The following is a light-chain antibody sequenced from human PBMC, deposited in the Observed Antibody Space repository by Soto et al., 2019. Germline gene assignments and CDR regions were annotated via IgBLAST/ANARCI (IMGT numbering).Light chain of an antibody. V-gene: IGLV1-40*01. CDR3: QSYDSSLSGYV. CDR2: GHN. J-gene: IGLJ1*01. CDR1: YSNIGAGYE. Sequence: SVLTQPPSVSGAPGQRVTISCTGSYSNIGAGYEVHWYQQIPGTAPKLLISGHNNRPSGVPDRFFGSKSGTSASLTIIGLQAEDEADYYCQSYDSSLSGYVFGTGTKLTVL.